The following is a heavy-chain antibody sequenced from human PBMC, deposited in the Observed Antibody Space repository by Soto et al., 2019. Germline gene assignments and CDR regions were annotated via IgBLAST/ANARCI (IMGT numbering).Heavy chain of an antibody. D-gene: IGHD3-16*01. V-gene: IGHV1-69*12. J-gene: IGHJ4*02. CDR3: ASPRFGEGGYFDY. Sequence: QVQLVQSGAEVKKPGSSVKVSCKASGGTFSSYAISWVRQAPGQGLEWMGVIIPIFGTANYAQKLQGRVTITADESTSTAGMELSSLRSEDTAVYYCASPRFGEGGYFDYWCQGTLVTVSS. CDR2: IIPIFGTA. CDR1: GGTFSSYA.